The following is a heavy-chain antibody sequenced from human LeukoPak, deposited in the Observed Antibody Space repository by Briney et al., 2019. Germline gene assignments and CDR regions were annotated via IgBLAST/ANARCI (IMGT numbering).Heavy chain of an antibody. Sequence: SETLSLTCTVSGGSISSGSYYWSWIRQPAGKGLEWIGRIYTSGSTNYNPSLKSRVTISVDTSKNQFSLKLSSVTAADTAVYYCARDGSGAQPGAFDIWGQGTMVTVSS. D-gene: IGHD1-26*01. CDR2: IYTSGST. V-gene: IGHV4-61*02. J-gene: IGHJ3*02. CDR1: GGSISSGSYY. CDR3: ARDGSGAQPGAFDI.